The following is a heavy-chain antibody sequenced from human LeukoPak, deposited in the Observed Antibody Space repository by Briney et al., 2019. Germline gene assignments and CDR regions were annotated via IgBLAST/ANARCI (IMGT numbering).Heavy chain of an antibody. V-gene: IGHV3-33*01. J-gene: IGHJ6*02. CDR2: IWYDGSNK. Sequence: GRSLRLSCAASGFTFSSYGMHWVRQAPGKGLEWVAVIWYDGSNKYFADSVKGRFTISRDNSKNTLYLQMNSLRAEDTAVYYCAREGEYYDILTGYYQYYGMDVWGQGTTVTVSS. CDR1: GFTFSSYG. CDR3: AREGEYYDILTGYYQYYGMDV. D-gene: IGHD3-9*01.